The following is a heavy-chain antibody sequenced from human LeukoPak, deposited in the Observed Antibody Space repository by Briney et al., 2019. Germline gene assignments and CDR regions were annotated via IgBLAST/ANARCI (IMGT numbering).Heavy chain of an antibody. V-gene: IGHV3-23*01. CDR3: AKDRGGPAATYYFDY. Sequence: GGSLRLSCAASGFTFSDYYMSWIRQAPGKGLEWVSAISGSGGSTYYADSVKGRFTISRDNSKNTLYLQMNSLRAEDTAVYYCAKDRGGPAATYYFDYWGQGTLVTVSS. CDR1: GFTFSDYY. J-gene: IGHJ4*02. D-gene: IGHD2-2*01. CDR2: ISGSGGST.